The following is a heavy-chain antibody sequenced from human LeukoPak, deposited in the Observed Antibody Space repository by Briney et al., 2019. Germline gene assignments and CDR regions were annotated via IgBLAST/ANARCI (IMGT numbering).Heavy chain of an antibody. CDR1: GFTFSSYA. CDR2: VSGSGGST. D-gene: IGHD2-2*01. CDR3: AKDQDIVVVPAAPFDY. Sequence: GGSLRLSCAASGFTFSSYAMSWVRQAPGKGLEWVSAVSGSGGSTYYADSVKGRFTISRDNSKNTLYLQMNSLRAEDTAVYYCAKDQDIVVVPAAPFDYWGQGTLVTVSS. J-gene: IGHJ4*02. V-gene: IGHV3-23*01.